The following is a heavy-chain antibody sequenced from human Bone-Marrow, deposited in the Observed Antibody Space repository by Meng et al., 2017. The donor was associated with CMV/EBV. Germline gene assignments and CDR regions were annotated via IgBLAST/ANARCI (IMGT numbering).Heavy chain of an antibody. J-gene: IGHJ6*02. V-gene: IGHV1-18*01. D-gene: IGHD2-2*01. CDR1: GYTFTRYG. CDR3: ARTNAVYCSSTSCFRLRVDYYYGMDV. Sequence: ASVKVSCKASGYTFTRYGISWVRQAPGQGLEWMGWISAYNGNTNYAQKLQGRVTMTTDTSTSTAYMELRSLRSDDTAVYYCARTNAVYCSSTSCFRLRVDYYYGMDVWGQGTTVTVSS. CDR2: ISAYNGNT.